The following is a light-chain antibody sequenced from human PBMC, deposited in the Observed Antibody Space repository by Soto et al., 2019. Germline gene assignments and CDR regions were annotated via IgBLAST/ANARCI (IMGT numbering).Light chain of an antibody. Sequence: DIQMTQSPSSLSASVGDRVTITCRASQSISSYLNWYQQKPGKAPKLLIYAASSLQSGVPSRFSGSGSGTDSTLTISSLQPEDFATDYCQQSYSTPQTFGGGTKVEIK. CDR2: AAS. CDR1: QSISSY. CDR3: QQSYSTPQT. V-gene: IGKV1-39*01. J-gene: IGKJ4*01.